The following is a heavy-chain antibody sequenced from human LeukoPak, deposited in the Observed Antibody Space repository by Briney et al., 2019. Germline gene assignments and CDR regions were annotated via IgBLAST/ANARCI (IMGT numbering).Heavy chain of an antibody. CDR2: IYTSGST. CDR3: ARITMVRGVIGLGYYYYYMDV. J-gene: IGHJ6*03. V-gene: IGHV4-61*02. CDR1: GGSISSGSYY. D-gene: IGHD3-10*01. Sequence: SKTLSLTCTVSGGSISSGSYYWSWIRQPAGKGLEWIGRIYTSGSTNYNPSLKSRVTISVDTSKNQFSLKLSSVTAADTAVYYCARITMVRGVIGLGYYYYYMDVWGKGTTVTVSS.